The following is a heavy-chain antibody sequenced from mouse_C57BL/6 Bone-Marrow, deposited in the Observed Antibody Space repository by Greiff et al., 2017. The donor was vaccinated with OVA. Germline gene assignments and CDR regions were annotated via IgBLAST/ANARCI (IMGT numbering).Heavy chain of an antibody. CDR3: ARRGGPGYWYFDG. D-gene: IGHD3-3*01. J-gene: IGHJ1*03. CDR1: GYTFTSYW. CDR2: IDPSDSYT. V-gene: IGHV1-69*01. Sequence: QVQLQQPGAELVMPGASVKLSCKASGYTFTSYWMHWVKQRPGQGLEWIGEIDPSDSYTNYNQKFKGKSTLTVDKSSSTAYMQLSSLTSEDSAVYYCARRGGPGYWYFDGWGTGTTVTVSS.